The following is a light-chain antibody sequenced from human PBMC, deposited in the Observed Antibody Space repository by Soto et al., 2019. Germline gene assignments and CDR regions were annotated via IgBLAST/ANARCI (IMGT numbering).Light chain of an antibody. V-gene: IGKV1-12*01. CDR1: QGITNW. Sequence: DIQLTQSPSFLSASVGDRVTITCRASQGITNWLAWYQQKPGKAPKLLIYAASGLPSGVPSRFSGSGSGTDFTLNISSLQPEDFAAYYCQQANSFPLTFGGGTKVDIK. J-gene: IGKJ4*01. CDR2: AAS. CDR3: QQANSFPLT.